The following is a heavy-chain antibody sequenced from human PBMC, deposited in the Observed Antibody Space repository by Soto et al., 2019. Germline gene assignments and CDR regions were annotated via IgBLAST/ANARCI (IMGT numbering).Heavy chain of an antibody. Sequence: GGSMRLSCAASGFTFSTYDMSWVRQAPGKGLEWVSAISGSGGSTYYADSVKGRFTISRDNSKDTLYLQMNSLRAEDAAVYYCAKVPHTYCGGDCYPDYWGQGTLVTVSS. D-gene: IGHD2-21*02. CDR2: ISGSGGST. J-gene: IGHJ4*02. V-gene: IGHV3-23*01. CDR3: AKVPHTYCGGDCYPDY. CDR1: GFTFSTYD.